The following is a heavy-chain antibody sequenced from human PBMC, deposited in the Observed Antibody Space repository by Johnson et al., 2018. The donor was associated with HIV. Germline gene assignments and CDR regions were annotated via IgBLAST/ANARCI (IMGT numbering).Heavy chain of an antibody. D-gene: IGHD2-15*01. CDR1: GFIFSSFG. CDR3: AKEGSSSPWAFDI. J-gene: IGHJ3*02. V-gene: IGHV3-30*18. CDR2: VSDHGRTT. Sequence: QVQLVESGGGVVQPGRSLRLSCAASGFIFSSFGMHWVRQAPGKGLEWVAVVSDHGRTTYFADSVKGRFTISRDNSKNTLYLQMNNLRPEDTALYYCAKEGSSSPWAFDIWGQGTMVTVSS.